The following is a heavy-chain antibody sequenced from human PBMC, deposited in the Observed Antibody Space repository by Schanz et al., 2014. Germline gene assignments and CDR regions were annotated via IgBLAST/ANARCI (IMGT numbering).Heavy chain of an antibody. CDR2: ITGGSTTYT. Sequence: EVQLVESGGGLAQPGGSLRLSCAASGITFSGYSMNWVRQAPGKGLEWVSCITGGSTTYTYYADSVRGRFTISRDNAKSSVYLQMNSLRAEDTAVYYCARSGVDVWGQGTTVTVSS. D-gene: IGHD3-10*01. J-gene: IGHJ6*02. CDR1: GITFSGYS. CDR3: ARSGVDV. V-gene: IGHV3-21*01.